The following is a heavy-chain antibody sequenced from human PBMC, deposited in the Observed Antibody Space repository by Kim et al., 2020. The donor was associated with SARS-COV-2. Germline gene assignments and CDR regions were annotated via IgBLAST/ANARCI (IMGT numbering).Heavy chain of an antibody. CDR1: GFTFDDYA. CDR3: AKGATIPLDY. D-gene: IGHD3-3*01. CDR2: ISWNSGSI. V-gene: IGHV3-9*01. Sequence: GGSLRLSCAASGFTFDDYAMHWVRQAPGKGLEWVSGISWNSGSIGYADSVKGRFTISRDNAKNSLYLQMNSLRAEDTALYYCAKGATIPLDYWGQGTLVTVSS. J-gene: IGHJ4*02.